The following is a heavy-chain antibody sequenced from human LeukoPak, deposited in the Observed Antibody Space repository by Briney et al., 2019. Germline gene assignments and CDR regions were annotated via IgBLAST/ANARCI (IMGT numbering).Heavy chain of an antibody. CDR2: ISNSGATI. J-gene: IGHJ4*02. V-gene: IGHV3-48*03. Sequence: PGGSLRLSCAASGFTFSYYEMNWVRQAPGKGLEWVSYISNSGATIYYADSVKGRFTISRDNAKSSLFLQMNSLRAGDTGVYYCARATFSSSGHSYWGQGTLVTVSS. D-gene: IGHD6-13*01. CDR3: ARATFSSSGHSY. CDR1: GFTFSYYE.